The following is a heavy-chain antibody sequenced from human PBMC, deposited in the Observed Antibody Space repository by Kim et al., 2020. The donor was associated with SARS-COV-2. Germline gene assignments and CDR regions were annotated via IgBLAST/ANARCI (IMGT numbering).Heavy chain of an antibody. CDR2: IYPGDSDT. J-gene: IGHJ4*02. Sequence: GESLKISCKGSGYRFTDYWIAWVRQMPGKGLEWMRIIYPGDSDTMYNASFQGQVTISANKSINTAYLQWSNLRASDTAMYYCSNRGGNDPDNYRPQIFGYWGQGTLVTVSS. D-gene: IGHD3-3*01. CDR3: SNRGGNDPDNYRPQIFGY. V-gene: IGHV5-51*01. CDR1: GYRFTDYW.